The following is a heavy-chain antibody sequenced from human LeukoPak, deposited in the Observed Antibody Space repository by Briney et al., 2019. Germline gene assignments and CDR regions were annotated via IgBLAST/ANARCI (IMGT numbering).Heavy chain of an antibody. J-gene: IGHJ5*02. Sequence: SETLSLTCAVYGGSFSGYYWSWIRQPPGKGLEWIGEINHSGSTNYNPSLKSRVTISVDTSKNQFSLKLSSVTAADTAVYYCARHGPPYSSRWFDPWGQGTLVTVSS. CDR1: GGSFSGYY. CDR3: ARHGPPYSSRWFDP. CDR2: INHSGST. D-gene: IGHD2-21*01. V-gene: IGHV4-34*01.